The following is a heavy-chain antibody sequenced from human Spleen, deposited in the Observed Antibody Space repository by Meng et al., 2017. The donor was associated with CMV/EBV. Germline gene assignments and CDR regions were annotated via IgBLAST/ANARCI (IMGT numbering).Heavy chain of an antibody. Sequence: SETLSLTCTVSGGSISSYYWSWIRQPPGKGLEWIGYIYYSGYTNYNPSLKSRVTISVDTSKNQFSLKLSSVTAADTAVYYCARGPTYYDFWSGRFDPWGQGTLVTVSS. CDR2: IYYSGYT. D-gene: IGHD3-3*01. CDR3: ARGPTYYDFWSGRFDP. CDR1: GGSISSYY. J-gene: IGHJ5*02. V-gene: IGHV4-59*12.